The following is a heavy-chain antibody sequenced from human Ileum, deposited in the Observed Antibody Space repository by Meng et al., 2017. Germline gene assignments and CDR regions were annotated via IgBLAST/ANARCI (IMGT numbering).Heavy chain of an antibody. CDR1: RYTFTNYD. J-gene: IGHJ4*02. V-gene: IGHV7-4-1*02. Sequence: ATVNNPGAPVKVSCKASRYTFTNYDIKWVRQAPGQGLEWMGWINTNTGNPTYAQGFTGRFVFSLDTSVNTAHLQISTLTAEDTAVYYCATSGGGFDYWGQGALVTVSS. CDR2: INTNTGNP. D-gene: IGHD1-26*01. CDR3: ATSGGGFDY.